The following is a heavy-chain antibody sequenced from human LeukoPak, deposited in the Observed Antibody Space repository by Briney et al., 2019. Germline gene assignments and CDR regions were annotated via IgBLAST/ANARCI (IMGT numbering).Heavy chain of an antibody. V-gene: IGHV3-74*01. CDR2: LNSDGSST. Sequence: PGGSLRLSCAASGFSFSSYWMHWVRQAPGRGLVWVSRLNSDGSSTSYADSVKGRFTISRDNAKNTLYLQMNSLRAEDTAVYYCARGSYDFWYYYMDVWGKGTTVTVSS. CDR1: GFSFSSYW. CDR3: ARGSYDFWYYYMDV. J-gene: IGHJ6*03. D-gene: IGHD3-3*01.